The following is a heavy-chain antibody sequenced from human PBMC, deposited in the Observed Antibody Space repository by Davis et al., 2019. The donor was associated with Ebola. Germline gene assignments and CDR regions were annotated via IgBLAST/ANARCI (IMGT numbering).Heavy chain of an antibody. J-gene: IGHJ5*02. CDR1: GYTFTSYG. CDR2: ISAYNGNT. Sequence: ASVKVSCKASGYTFTSYGISWVRQAPGQGLEWMGWISAYNGNTNYAQKLQGRVTMTTDTSTSTAYMELRSLRSDDTAVYYCARDFCKVPAITMVRGVITGPLDPWGQGTLVTVSS. CDR3: ARDFCKVPAITMVRGVITGPLDP. V-gene: IGHV1-18*04. D-gene: IGHD3-10*01.